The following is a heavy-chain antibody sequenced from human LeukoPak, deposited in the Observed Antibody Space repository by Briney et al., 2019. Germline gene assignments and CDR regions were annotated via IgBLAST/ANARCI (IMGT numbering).Heavy chain of an antibody. CDR1: GFTFSSYA. D-gene: IGHD3-10*01. V-gene: IGHV3-53*01. Sequence: GGSLRLSCAASGFTFSSYAMSWVRQALGKGLEWVSVIYSGGSTYYADSVKGRFTISRDNSKNTLYLQMNSLRAEDTAVYYCARGITMVRGVAHYYYYGMDVWGQGTTVTVSS. CDR2: IYSGGST. J-gene: IGHJ6*02. CDR3: ARGITMVRGVAHYYYYGMDV.